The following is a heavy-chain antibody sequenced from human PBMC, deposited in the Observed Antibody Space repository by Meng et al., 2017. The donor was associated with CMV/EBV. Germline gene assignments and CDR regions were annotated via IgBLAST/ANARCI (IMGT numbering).Heavy chain of an antibody. CDR2: INWNGGST. J-gene: IGHJ4*02. D-gene: IGHD6-19*01. CDR3: ARGYSSGWSYYFDY. CDR1: GFTFDDYG. Sequence: GESLKISCAASGFTFDDYGMSWVRQAPGKGLEWVSGINWNGGSTGYADSVKGRFTISRDNAKNSLYLQMNSLRAEDTAVYYCARGYSSGWSYYFDYWGQGTLVTVSS. V-gene: IGHV3-20*04.